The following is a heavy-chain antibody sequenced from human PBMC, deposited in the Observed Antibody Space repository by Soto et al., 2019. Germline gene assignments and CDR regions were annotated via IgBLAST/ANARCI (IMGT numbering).Heavy chain of an antibody. CDR1: GFTFSSYS. Sequence: PGGSLRLSCAASGFTFSSYSMNWVRQAPGKGLEWVSSISSSSSYIYYADSVKGRFTISRDNAKNSLYLQMNSLRAEDTAVYYCARQIAAAGFCMDVWGQGTTVTVSS. V-gene: IGHV3-21*01. CDR3: ARQIAAAGFCMDV. D-gene: IGHD6-13*01. J-gene: IGHJ6*02. CDR2: ISSSSSYI.